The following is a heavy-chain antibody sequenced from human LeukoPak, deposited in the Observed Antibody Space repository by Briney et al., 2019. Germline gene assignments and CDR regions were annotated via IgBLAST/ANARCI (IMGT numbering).Heavy chain of an antibody. CDR2: IRYDGSNK. D-gene: IGHD2-15*01. Sequence: GGSLRLACAASGFTFSSYGMHWVRQAPGKGLEWVAFIRYDGSNKYYADSVKGRFTIYRDNSKNTLYLQMNSLRAEDTAVYYCAKGWYSTLDYWGQRTLVTVSS. CDR3: AKGWYSTLDY. CDR1: GFTFSSYG. J-gene: IGHJ4*02. V-gene: IGHV3-30*02.